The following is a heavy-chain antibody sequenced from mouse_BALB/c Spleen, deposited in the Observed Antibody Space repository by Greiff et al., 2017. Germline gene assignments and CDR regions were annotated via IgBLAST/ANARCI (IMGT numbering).Heavy chain of an antibody. CDR3: ARGGGYDYDDGFDY. D-gene: IGHD2-4*01. CDR2: ISDGGSYT. V-gene: IGHV5-4*02. CDR1: GFTFSDYY. Sequence: DVQLVESGGGLVKPGGSLKLSCAASGFTFSDYYMYWVRQTPEKRLEWVATISDGGSYTYYPDSVKGRFTISRDNAKNNLYLQMSSLKSEDTAMYYCARGGGYDYDDGFDYWGQGTTLTVSS. J-gene: IGHJ2*01.